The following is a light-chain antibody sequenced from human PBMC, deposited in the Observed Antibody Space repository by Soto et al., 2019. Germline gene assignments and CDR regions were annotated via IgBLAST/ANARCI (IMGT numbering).Light chain of an antibody. CDR2: GAS. J-gene: IGKJ3*01. CDR3: QQYGSSLFT. V-gene: IGKV3-20*01. Sequence: EIVLTQSPGTLSLSPGERATLSCRASQSVSSNYLAWYQQKPGQAPRVLIYGASSRATGIPDRFSGGGSGTDFTLIISRLEPEDFAVYYCQQYGSSLFTFGPGTKVDIK. CDR1: QSVSSNY.